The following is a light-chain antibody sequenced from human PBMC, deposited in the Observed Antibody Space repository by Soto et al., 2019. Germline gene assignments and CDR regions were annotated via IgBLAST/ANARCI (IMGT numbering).Light chain of an antibody. J-gene: IGKJ5*01. V-gene: IGKV1-9*01. Sequence: DIQLTQSPSLLSTSVGDRVTITCRASQGMSSYLAWYQQKPGKAPKLLIYEASTLQSGVPSRFSGSGSGTEFTLTISSLQPEDFANYYCQQGCNYPVTFGQGTRLEI. CDR2: EAS. CDR3: QQGCNYPVT. CDR1: QGMSSY.